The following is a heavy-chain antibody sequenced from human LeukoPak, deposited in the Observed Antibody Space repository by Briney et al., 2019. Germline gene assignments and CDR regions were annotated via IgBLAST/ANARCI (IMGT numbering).Heavy chain of an antibody. V-gene: IGHV1-2*02. J-gene: IGHJ4*02. D-gene: IGHD2-2*01. CDR3: ARLHCSTTSCYMGIYFDY. CDR2: INPNSGEA. CDR1: GYSFTDYY. Sequence: ASVKVSCRASGYSFTDYYVHWVRQAPGQGLEWMGWINPNSGEAGYAHQFQGRVTMARDKSISTAYMEMSRLRSDDTAVYFCARLHCSTTSCYMGIYFDYWGQGTMVTVSS.